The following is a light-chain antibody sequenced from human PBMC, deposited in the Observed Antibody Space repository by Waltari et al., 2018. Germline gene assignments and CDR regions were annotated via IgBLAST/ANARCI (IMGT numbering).Light chain of an antibody. CDR3: VLYMGGGIL. V-gene: IGLV8-61*01. CDR1: SGSVSTTYY. CDR2: STN. Sequence: TVVTQEPSFSVSPGGTVTLTCGLRSGSVSTTYYPSWYQQTPGQAPRPLIYSTNTRSSGVPDRISGSILGNKAALTITGAQADDESDYYCVLYMGGGILFGGGTKLTVL. J-gene: IGLJ3*02.